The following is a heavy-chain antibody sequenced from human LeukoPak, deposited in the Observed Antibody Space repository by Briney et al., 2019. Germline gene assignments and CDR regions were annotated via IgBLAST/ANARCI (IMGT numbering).Heavy chain of an antibody. CDR2: ISPNNGNT. CDR3: TRVRNSNNWWGPFDI. CDR1: GYTFGTSS. D-gene: IGHD1-1*01. Sequence: ASVKVSCKAFGYTFGTSSITWVRQAPGQRLEWMGWISPNNGNTHYAQGVQGRVTMTTDTPRGTAYMELRSLRSDDTAVYYCTRVRNSNNWWGPFDIWGQGTMVTVSS. J-gene: IGHJ3*02. V-gene: IGHV1-18*01.